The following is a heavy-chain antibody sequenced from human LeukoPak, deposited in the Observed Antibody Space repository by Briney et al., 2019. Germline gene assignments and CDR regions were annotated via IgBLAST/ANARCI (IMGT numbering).Heavy chain of an antibody. Sequence: GGSLRLSCAASGFTFSSYAMHWVRQAPGKGLEWVAVISSDGSNKYYADSVKGRFTISRDNSKNTLYLQMNSLRAEDTAVYYCARARGYSYGSTFDYWGQGTLVTVSS. J-gene: IGHJ4*02. CDR3: ARARGYSYGSTFDY. D-gene: IGHD5-18*01. CDR1: GFTFSSYA. CDR2: ISSDGSNK. V-gene: IGHV3-30*04.